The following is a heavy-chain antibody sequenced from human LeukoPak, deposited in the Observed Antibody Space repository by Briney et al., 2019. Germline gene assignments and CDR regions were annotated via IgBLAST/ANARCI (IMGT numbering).Heavy chain of an antibody. CDR1: VYTFTNYY. D-gene: IGHD5-24*01. CDR2: INSDAGST. V-gene: IGHV1-46*01. CDR3: ARGHGDFDY. J-gene: IGHJ4*02. Sequence: ASVKVSCKASVYTFTNYYVHWVRQAPGQGLEWMGMINSDAGSTTYAQKFQGRVTMTRDTSTSTVYMDLSSLRSEDTAVYYCARGHGDFDYWGQGTLVIVSS.